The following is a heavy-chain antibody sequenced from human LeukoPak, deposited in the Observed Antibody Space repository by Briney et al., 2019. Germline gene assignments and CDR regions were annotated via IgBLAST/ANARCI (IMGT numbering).Heavy chain of an antibody. V-gene: IGHV5-10-1*01. CDR3: ATSSSWYGNWFDP. J-gene: IGHJ5*02. CDR2: VDPSDSYT. CDR1: GYSFTSCW. D-gene: IGHD6-13*01. Sequence: GESLKISCKGSGYSFTSCWISWVRQMPGKGLEWMGRVDPSDSYTNYSPSFQGHVTISADKSISTAYLQWSSLKASDTAMYYCATSSSWYGNWFDPWGQGTLVTVSS.